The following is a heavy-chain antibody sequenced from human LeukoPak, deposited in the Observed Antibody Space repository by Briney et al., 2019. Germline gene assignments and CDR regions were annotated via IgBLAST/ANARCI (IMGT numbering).Heavy chain of an antibody. D-gene: IGHD3-3*01. CDR3: AKDGYYSSANHFARLHFDL. CDR2: ISGDVQTP. Sequence: GGSLRLSCEASGFTFSTHAMNWIRQTPGKGLEWLSVISGDVQTPTYASSVKGRFTISRDNSKNTLYLEMNSLRVEDTAIYYCAKDGYYSSANHFARLHFDLWGRGTRVTVS. CDR1: GFTFSTHA. V-gene: IGHV3-23*01. J-gene: IGHJ2*01.